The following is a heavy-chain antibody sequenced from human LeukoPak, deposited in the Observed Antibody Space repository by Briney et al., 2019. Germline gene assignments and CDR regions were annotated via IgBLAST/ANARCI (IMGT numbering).Heavy chain of an antibody. D-gene: IGHD2-2*02. CDR1: GCSISSYY. CDR3: ARGPPYLRFDY. V-gene: IGHV4-59*01. CDR2: IYYSGST. J-gene: IGHJ4*02. Sequence: SETLSLTCTVSGCSISSYYWSWIRQPPGKGLEWIGYIYYSGSTNYNPSLKSRVTISVDTSKIQFSLKLSSVTAADTAVYSCARGPPYLRFDYWGQGTLVTVSS.